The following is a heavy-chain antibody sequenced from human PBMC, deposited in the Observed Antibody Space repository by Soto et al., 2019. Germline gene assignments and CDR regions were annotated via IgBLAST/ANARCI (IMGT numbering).Heavy chain of an antibody. J-gene: IGHJ6*02. D-gene: IGHD2-15*01. Sequence: ASVKVSCKASGYTFTSYGISWVRQAPGQGLEWMGWISAYNGNTNYAQKLQGRVTMTTDTSTSTVYMELRSLRSDDTAVYYCAREVVVAATLYYYYGMDVWGQGTTVTVSS. CDR1: GYTFTSYG. CDR2: ISAYNGNT. CDR3: AREVVVAATLYYYYGMDV. V-gene: IGHV1-18*04.